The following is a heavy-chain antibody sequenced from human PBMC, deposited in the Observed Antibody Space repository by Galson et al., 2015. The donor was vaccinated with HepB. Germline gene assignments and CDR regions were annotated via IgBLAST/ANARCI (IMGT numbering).Heavy chain of an antibody. CDR2: ISYDGSNK. D-gene: IGHD3-22*01. J-gene: IGHJ4*02. CDR3: AKAPAEDGYETDY. V-gene: IGHV3-30*18. Sequence: SLRLSCAASGFTFSSYGMHWVRQAPGKGLEWVAVISYDGSNKYYADSVKGRFTISRDNSKNTLYLQMNSLRAEDTAVYYCAKAPAEDGYETDYWGQGTLVTVSS. CDR1: GFTFSSYG.